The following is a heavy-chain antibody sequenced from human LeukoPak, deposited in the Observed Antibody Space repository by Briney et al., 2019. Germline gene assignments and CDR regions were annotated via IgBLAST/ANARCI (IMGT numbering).Heavy chain of an antibody. CDR2: IRYDGSNK. J-gene: IGHJ3*02. D-gene: IGHD3-22*01. CDR3: AKEYYYDSSGYYLGAFDI. CDR1: GFTFSSYG. V-gene: IGHV3-30*02. Sequence: GGSLRLSCAASGFTFSSYGMHWVRQAPGKGLEWVAFIRYDGSNKYYADSVKGRFTISRDNSKNTLYLQMNSLRAEDTAVYYCAKEYYYDSSGYYLGAFDIWGQGTMVTVSS.